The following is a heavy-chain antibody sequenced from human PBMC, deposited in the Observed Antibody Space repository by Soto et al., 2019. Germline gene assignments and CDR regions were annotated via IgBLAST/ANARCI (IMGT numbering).Heavy chain of an antibody. D-gene: IGHD2-2*01. CDR2: ISGSGGST. Sequence: GGSLRLSCAASGFTFSSYAMSWVRQAPGKGLEWVSAISGSGGSTYYADSVKGRFAISGDNSKNTLYMQMNSLRAEDTAVYYCARGVVPAATSYRYYYMDVWGKGTTVTVSS. J-gene: IGHJ6*03. CDR3: ARGVVPAATSYRYYYMDV. CDR1: GFTFSSYA. V-gene: IGHV3-23*01.